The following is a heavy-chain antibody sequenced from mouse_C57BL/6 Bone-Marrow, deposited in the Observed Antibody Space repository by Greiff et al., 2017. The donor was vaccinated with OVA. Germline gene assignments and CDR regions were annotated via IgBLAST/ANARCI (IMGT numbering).Heavy chain of an antibody. V-gene: IGHV1-81*01. D-gene: IGHD2-4*01. CDR2: IYPRSGNT. J-gene: IGHJ3*01. CDR3: ASDYPAWFAY. CDR1: GYTFTSYG. Sequence: VQLQESGAELARPGASVKLSCKASGYTFTSYGISWVKQRTGQGFEWIGEIYPRSGNTYYNEKFKGKATLTADKSSSTAYMELRSLTSEDSAVYFCASDYPAWFAYWGQGTLVTVSA.